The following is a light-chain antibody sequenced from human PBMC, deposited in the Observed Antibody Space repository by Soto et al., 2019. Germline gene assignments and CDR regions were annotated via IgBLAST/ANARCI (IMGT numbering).Light chain of an antibody. CDR3: QQYGSSLLWT. CDR2: DAS. V-gene: IGKV3-20*01. J-gene: IGKJ1*01. Sequence: EIVMTQSPATLSVSPGERATISCRASQSVSTYLAWYQQKPGQAPRLLIYDASNRATGIPARFSGSGSGTDFTLTISRLEPEDLAVYYCQQYGSSLLWTFGQGTKVDIK. CDR1: QSVSTY.